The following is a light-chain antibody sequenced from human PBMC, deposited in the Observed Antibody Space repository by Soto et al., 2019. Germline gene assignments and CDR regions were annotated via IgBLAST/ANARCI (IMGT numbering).Light chain of an antibody. CDR2: RNN. CDR1: SSNIGSNP. Sequence: QPVRAQPASACGTPGQRFTISCSGSSSNIGSNPVYWHQQLPGTAPKLLIFRNNQRPSGVPDRFSDSKSGTSASLAISGLRSEDAADYYCAAWDDSLSVYVFGTGTKVTV. V-gene: IGLV1-47*01. J-gene: IGLJ1*01. CDR3: AAWDDSLSVYV.